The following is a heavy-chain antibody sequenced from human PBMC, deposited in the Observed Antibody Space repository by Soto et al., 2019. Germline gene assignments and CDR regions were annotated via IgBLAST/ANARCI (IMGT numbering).Heavy chain of an antibody. Sequence: TLSLTCTVSGDSISAYSWSWVRQPPGKGLEWIGYIYYSGSTNYNPSLKSRVAISVDTSKNQFSLKLSSVTAADTAVYYCARGLISGYYLYDAFDIWGQGTMVTVSS. CDR1: GDSISAYS. CDR3: ARGLISGYYLYDAFDI. D-gene: IGHD3-22*01. V-gene: IGHV4-59*01. J-gene: IGHJ3*02. CDR2: IYYSGST.